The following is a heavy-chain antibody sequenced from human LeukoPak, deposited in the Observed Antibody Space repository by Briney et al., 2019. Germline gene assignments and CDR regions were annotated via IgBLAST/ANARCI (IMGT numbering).Heavy chain of an antibody. CDR2: FDVEDGEI. CDR3: ATNRQIMILGVVIMPAFDI. J-gene: IGHJ3*02. V-gene: IGHV1-24*01. D-gene: IGHD3-3*01. Sequence: ASVKVSCKVSGYTLTQLSVHWVRQAPGKGLEWMGGFDVEDGEIIYAQKFQRRVTMTEDTSTDTAYMELSSLRSEDTAVYYCATNRQIMILGVVIMPAFDIWGQGTMVTVSS. CDR1: GYTLTQLS.